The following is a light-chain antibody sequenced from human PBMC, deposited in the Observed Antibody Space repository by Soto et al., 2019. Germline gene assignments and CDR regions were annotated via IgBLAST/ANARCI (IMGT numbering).Light chain of an antibody. Sequence: QSALSQPASVSGSPGQSITISCAGTSSDVGGYNYVSWYQQHPGKAPKLMISEVSNRPSGVSNRFSGSTSGNTASLTISGLQAEDEADYYCSSYTGTSTLVFGGGTKVTVL. V-gene: IGLV2-14*01. J-gene: IGLJ3*02. CDR3: SSYTGTSTLV. CDR1: SSDVGGYNY. CDR2: EVS.